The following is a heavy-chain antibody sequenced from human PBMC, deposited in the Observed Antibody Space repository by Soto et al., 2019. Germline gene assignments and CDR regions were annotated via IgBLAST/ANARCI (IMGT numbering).Heavy chain of an antibody. Sequence: PSETLSLTCAVSGGSISSGANSWSWIRQPPGKGLEWIGYIYHSGSTYYNPSLKSRVTIPVERSKNQFSLKLSSVTAADTAVYYCARGGILRNPYDFWGQGTLVTVSS. D-gene: IGHD4-17*01. J-gene: IGHJ4*02. CDR3: ARGGILRNPYDF. CDR2: IYHSGST. V-gene: IGHV4-30-2*01. CDR1: GGSISSGANS.